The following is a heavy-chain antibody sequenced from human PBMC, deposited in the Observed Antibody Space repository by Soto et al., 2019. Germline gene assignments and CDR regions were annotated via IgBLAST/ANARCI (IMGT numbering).Heavy chain of an antibody. J-gene: IGHJ6*03. CDR1: GGSISSGGYY. D-gene: IGHD1-1*01. CDR2: PYDSGST. Sequence: QVQLQESGPGLVKLSQPLSLTCIVSGGSISSGGYYWSWIRQNPGKGLEWIGYPYDSGSTDYNPSLEYRVIIAVDTTKNQFSLRLRSVTAADTAVYYCAREAGGLKNGNRDDHEYLDVWVKGTKVTVSS. CDR3: AREAGGLKNGNRDDHEYLDV. V-gene: IGHV4-31*03.